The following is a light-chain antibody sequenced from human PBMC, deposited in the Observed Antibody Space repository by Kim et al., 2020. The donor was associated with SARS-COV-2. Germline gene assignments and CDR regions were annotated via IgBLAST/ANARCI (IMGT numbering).Light chain of an antibody. J-gene: IGLJ1*01. Sequence: SYELTQPPSVSVSPGQTARITCSGDALPKQYAYWYQQKPGQAPVLVIYKDSERPSGIPERFSGSSSGTTVTLPISGVQAEDEADYYCQSAESSATCVFGTGTKVTVL. V-gene: IGLV3-25*03. CDR1: ALPKQY. CDR3: QSAESSATCV. CDR2: KDS.